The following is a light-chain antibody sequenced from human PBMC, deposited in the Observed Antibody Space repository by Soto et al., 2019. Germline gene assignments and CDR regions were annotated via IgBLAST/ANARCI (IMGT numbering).Light chain of an antibody. J-gene: IGKJ1*01. V-gene: IGKV3-11*01. Sequence: EIVLTQSPATLSLSPGEIATLSFSASQSVSSYLACYQQKPGQAPRLLIYDASNRATGIPARFSGSGSGTDFTLTISSLEPEDFAVYYCQQRSNWPKWTFGQGTKVDIK. CDR1: QSVSSY. CDR2: DAS. CDR3: QQRSNWPKWT.